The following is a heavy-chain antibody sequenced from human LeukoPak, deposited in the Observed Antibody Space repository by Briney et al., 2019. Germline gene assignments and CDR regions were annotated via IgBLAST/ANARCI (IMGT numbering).Heavy chain of an antibody. CDR2: IYHSGST. Sequence: SETLSLTRAVSGYSISSGYYWGCIQPPPEKRLEWIGIIYHSGSTYYNPSLKSRVTISVDTSKNQFSLMLSSVTAADTAVYYCARVGYSYGSYYYYYYMDVWGKGTTVTVSS. CDR1: GYSISSGYY. D-gene: IGHD5-18*01. CDR3: ARVGYSYGSYYYYYYMDV. V-gene: IGHV4-38-2*01. J-gene: IGHJ6*03.